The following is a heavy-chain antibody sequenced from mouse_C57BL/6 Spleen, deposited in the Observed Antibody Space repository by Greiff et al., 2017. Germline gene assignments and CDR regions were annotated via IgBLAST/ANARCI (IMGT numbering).Heavy chain of an antibody. Sequence: VQLQQSGPELVKPGASVKIPCKASGYTFTDYNMDWVKQSHGKGLEWIGEINPNNGGTIYNQKFKGKATLTVAKSSSTAYIELRSLTSEDTAGYYCARESYYGNYDAIDYWGQGTTVTVSS. CDR2: INPNNGGT. D-gene: IGHD2-1*01. CDR3: ARESYYGNYDAIDY. J-gene: IGHJ4*01. CDR1: GYTFTDYN. V-gene: IGHV1-18*01.